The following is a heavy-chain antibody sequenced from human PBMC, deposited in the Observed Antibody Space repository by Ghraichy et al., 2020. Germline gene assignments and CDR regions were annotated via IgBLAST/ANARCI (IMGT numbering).Heavy chain of an antibody. D-gene: IGHD6-13*01. CDR3: ARFIAAAGFDY. V-gene: IGHV4-34*01. Sequence: SETLSLTCAVYGGSFSGYYWSWIRQPPGKGLEWIGEINHSGSTNYNPSLKSRVTISVDTSKNQFSLKLSSVTAADTAVYYCARFIAAAGFDYWGQGTLVTVSS. J-gene: IGHJ4*02. CDR1: GGSFSGYY. CDR2: INHSGST.